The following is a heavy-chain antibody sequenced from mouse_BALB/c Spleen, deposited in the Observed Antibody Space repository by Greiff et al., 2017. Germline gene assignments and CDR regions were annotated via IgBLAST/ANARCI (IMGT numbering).Heavy chain of an antibody. V-gene: IGHV2-9*02. J-gene: IGHJ2*01. Sequence: VQLQESGPGLVAPSQSLSITCTVSGFSLTSYGVHWVRQPPGKGLEWLGVIWAGGSTNYNSALMSRLSISKDNSKSQVFLKMNSLQTDDTAMYYCARGLNYYGSSGFDYWGQGTTLTVSS. CDR2: IWAGGST. CDR3: ARGLNYYGSSGFDY. CDR1: GFSLTSYG. D-gene: IGHD1-1*01.